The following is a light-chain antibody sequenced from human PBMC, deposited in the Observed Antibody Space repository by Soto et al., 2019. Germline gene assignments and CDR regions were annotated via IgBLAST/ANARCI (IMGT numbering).Light chain of an antibody. CDR2: DAS. CDR3: QHYDNLLLT. CDR1: QDINKY. V-gene: IGKV1-33*01. J-gene: IGKJ4*01. Sequence: DIPMTQSPSSLSASVGDRVTITCQASQDINKYLSWYQQKPGKAPKLLIYDASNLETGVPSRFSGSGSGTDFTFTISSLQPEDIATYYCQHYDNLLLTFGGGTKVEIK.